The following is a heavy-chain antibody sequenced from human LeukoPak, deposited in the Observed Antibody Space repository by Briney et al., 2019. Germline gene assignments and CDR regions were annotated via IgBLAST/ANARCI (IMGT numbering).Heavy chain of an antibody. J-gene: IGHJ3*02. CDR3: ARDLVTVTKVFDI. V-gene: IGHV4-59*11. D-gene: IGHD4-17*01. CDR2: ISHIGRT. CDR1: GDSFSSHY. Sequence: SETLSLTCAVSGDSFSSHYWTWIRQSPGTGLEWMGYISHIGRTNYNPSLKSRVTISIDTSKNKFSLKLRSVTAADTAVYYCARDLVTVTKVFDIWGQGTMVSVSS.